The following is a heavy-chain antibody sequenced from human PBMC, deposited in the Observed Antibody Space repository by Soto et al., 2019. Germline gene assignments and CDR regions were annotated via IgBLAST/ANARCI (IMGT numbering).Heavy chain of an antibody. J-gene: IGHJ6*02. D-gene: IGHD3-10*01. Sequence: SQTLSLTCAISGDSVSSNSAAWNWIRQSPSRSLEWLGRTYYRSRWYTDYAVSVKSRITINPDTSKNQFSLQLNSVTPEDTAVYYCVAEARVSETSYNAPKDYYYSAMDVWGQGTTVTVSS. CDR2: TYYRSRWYT. V-gene: IGHV6-1*01. CDR3: VAEARVSETSYNAPKDYYYSAMDV. CDR1: GDSVSSNSAA.